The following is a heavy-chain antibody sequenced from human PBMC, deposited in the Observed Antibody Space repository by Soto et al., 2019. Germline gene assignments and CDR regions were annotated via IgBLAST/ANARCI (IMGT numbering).Heavy chain of an antibody. CDR2: TYFRSKWYN. CDR1: GDSVSSNTAS. J-gene: IGHJ5*02. Sequence: SQTLSLTCAISGDSVSSNTASWNWTRQSPSRGLEWLGRTYFRSKWYNDYAVSVKSRIIINPDTSNNQFSLQLNSVTPEDTAVYFCAKGDNLGPKTGYAFDPWGQGXMVTVYS. CDR3: AKGDNLGPKTGYAFDP. D-gene: IGHD5-12*01. V-gene: IGHV6-1*01.